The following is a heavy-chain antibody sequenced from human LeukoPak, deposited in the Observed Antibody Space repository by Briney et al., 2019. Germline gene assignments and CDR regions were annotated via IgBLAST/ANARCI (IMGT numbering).Heavy chain of an antibody. CDR2: ISWNSGSI. J-gene: IGHJ4*02. V-gene: IGHV3-9*01. D-gene: IGHD6-19*01. CDR3: AKDQQWLGFLDY. Sequence: PGGSLRLSCAASGFSFDDYAMHWVRQAPGKGLEWVAGISWNSGSIDYVGSVKGRFTISRDNAENSLYLQMNSLRAEDTAIYYCAKDQQWLGFLDYWGQGTLVTVSS. CDR1: GFSFDDYA.